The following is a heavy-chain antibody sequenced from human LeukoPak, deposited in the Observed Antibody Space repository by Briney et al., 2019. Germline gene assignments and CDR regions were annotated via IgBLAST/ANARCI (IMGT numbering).Heavy chain of an antibody. CDR1: GFPFSSYN. Sequence: GGSLRLSCAASGFPFSSYNMSWVRQAPGKALEWVSAISGSGGSTYYADSVKGRFTISRDNSKNTLYLQMNSLRAEDTAVYYCAKGTVLLWFGELFYYWGQGTLVTVSS. CDR3: AKGTVLLWFGELFYY. J-gene: IGHJ4*02. D-gene: IGHD3-10*01. CDR2: ISGSGGST. V-gene: IGHV3-23*01.